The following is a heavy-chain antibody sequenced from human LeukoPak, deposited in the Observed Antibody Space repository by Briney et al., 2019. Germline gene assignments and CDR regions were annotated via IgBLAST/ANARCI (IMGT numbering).Heavy chain of an antibody. D-gene: IGHD1-26*01. CDR3: ANSGSYALYFDY. CDR2: ISGSGGST. J-gene: IGHJ4*02. Sequence: PGGSLRLSCAASGFTFSSYAMSWVRQAPGKGLEWVSDISGSGGSTYYADSVKGRFTISRDNSKNTLYLQMNSLRAEDTAVYYCANSGSYALYFDYWGQGTLVTVSS. V-gene: IGHV3-23*01. CDR1: GFTFSSYA.